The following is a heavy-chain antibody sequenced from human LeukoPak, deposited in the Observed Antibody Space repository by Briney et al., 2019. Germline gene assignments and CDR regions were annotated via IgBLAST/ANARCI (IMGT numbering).Heavy chain of an antibody. D-gene: IGHD6-19*01. Sequence: GGSLRLSCAASGFTFSNYWMSWVRQAPGKGLEWVANIKQDGSEKYYVDSVKGRFTISRDNAKNSLYLQMNSLRAEDTAVYYCAGEKFLEWYAVAGTFGYFDYWGQGTLVTVSS. CDR1: GFTFSNYW. V-gene: IGHV3-7*03. CDR3: AGEKFLEWYAVAGTFGYFDY. CDR2: IKQDGSEK. J-gene: IGHJ4*02.